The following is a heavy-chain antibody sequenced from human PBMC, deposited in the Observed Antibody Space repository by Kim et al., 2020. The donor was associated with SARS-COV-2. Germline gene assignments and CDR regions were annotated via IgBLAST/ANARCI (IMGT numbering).Heavy chain of an antibody. D-gene: IGHD2-2*01. V-gene: IGHV4-34*01. J-gene: IGHJ4*02. Sequence: TNDTPSLQSRVTLSVDTSNTQFSLRLSSVTAADTAIYYGARGHSTSGYDYWGQGALVTVSS. CDR3: ARGHSTSGYDY. CDR2: T.